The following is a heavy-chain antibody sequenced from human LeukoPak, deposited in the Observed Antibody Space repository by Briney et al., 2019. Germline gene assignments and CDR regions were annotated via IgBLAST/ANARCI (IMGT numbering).Heavy chain of an antibody. CDR3: ARGSTYDFWSGDALDA. D-gene: IGHD3-3*01. Sequence: SCKASGGTFSSHAMTWVRQAPGKGLEWVSSISGSAEKTYYADSVKGRFTISRDSSQKILNLQMNNLRVEDTATYYCARGSTYDFWSGDALDAWGQGTMVTVAS. J-gene: IGHJ3*01. CDR1: GGTFSSHA. V-gene: IGHV3-23*01. CDR2: ISGSAEKT.